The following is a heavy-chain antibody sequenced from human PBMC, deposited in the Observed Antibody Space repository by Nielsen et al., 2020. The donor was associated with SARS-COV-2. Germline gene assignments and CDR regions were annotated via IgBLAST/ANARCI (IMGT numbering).Heavy chain of an antibody. CDR3: ARAYHNYYYAMDV. CDR1: GFTFSNFA. J-gene: IGHJ6*02. Sequence: GESLKISCAASGFTFSNFAMHWVRQAPGKGLEWVSSISISSSSLYYTDSVRGRFTISRDSAKSSLYLQLTSLRAEDTAVYYCARAYHNYYYAMDVWGQGTTVTVSS. V-gene: IGHV3-21*01. D-gene: IGHD3-16*01. CDR2: ISISSSSL.